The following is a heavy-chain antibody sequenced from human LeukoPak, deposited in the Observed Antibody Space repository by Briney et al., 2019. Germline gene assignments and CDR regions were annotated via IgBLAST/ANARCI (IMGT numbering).Heavy chain of an antibody. J-gene: IGHJ1*01. D-gene: IGHD3-22*01. CDR2: ISYDGSNK. CDR1: GFTFSSYG. V-gene: IGHV3-30*18. Sequence: GGSLRLSCAASGFTFSSYGMHWVRQAPGKGLEWVAVISYDGSNKYYADSVKGRFTISRDNSKNTLYLQMNSLRAEDTAVYFCAKDLNTYRYDSRDLQHWGQGTLVTVSS. CDR3: AKDLNTYRYDSRDLQH.